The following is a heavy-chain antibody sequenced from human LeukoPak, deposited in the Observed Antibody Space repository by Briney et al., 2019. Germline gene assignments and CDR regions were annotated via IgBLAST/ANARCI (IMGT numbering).Heavy chain of an antibody. D-gene: IGHD3-3*01. CDR2: INHSGST. CDR3: ARALRSGPRLDY. CDR1: GGSISSGGYY. Sequence: PSETLSLTCAVSGGSISSGGYYWSWIRQPPGKGLEWIGEINHSGSTNYNPSLKSRVTISVDTSKNQFSLKLSSVTAADTAVYYCARALRSGPRLDYWGQGTLVTVSS. V-gene: IGHV4-34*01. J-gene: IGHJ4*02.